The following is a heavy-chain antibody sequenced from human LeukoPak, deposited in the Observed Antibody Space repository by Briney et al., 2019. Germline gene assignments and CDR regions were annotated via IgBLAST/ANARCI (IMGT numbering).Heavy chain of an antibody. V-gene: IGHV3-48*01. CDR2: ISSSSSTI. D-gene: IGHD5-18*01. Sequence: GGSLRLSCAASGFTSSSYSMNWVRQAPGKGLEWVSYISSSSSTIYYADSVKGRFTISRDNAKNSLYLQRNSLRAEDTAVYYCARERGYNYGYSDYWGQGTLVTVSS. CDR1: GFTSSSYS. CDR3: ARERGYNYGYSDY. J-gene: IGHJ4*02.